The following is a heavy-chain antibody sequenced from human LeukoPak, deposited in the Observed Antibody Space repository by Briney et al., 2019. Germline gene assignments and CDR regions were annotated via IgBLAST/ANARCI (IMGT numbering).Heavy chain of an antibody. CDR1: GYTFTGYY. D-gene: IGHD6-13*01. Sequence: ASVKVSCKASGYTFTGYYMHWVRQAPGQGLEWMGWISAYNGNTNYAQKLQGRVTMTTDTSTSTAYMELRSLRSDDTAVYYCARGYSSSWYSMYDPTYNWFDPWGQGTLVTVSS. CDR3: ARGYSSSWYSMYDPTYNWFDP. CDR2: ISAYNGNT. J-gene: IGHJ5*02. V-gene: IGHV1-18*04.